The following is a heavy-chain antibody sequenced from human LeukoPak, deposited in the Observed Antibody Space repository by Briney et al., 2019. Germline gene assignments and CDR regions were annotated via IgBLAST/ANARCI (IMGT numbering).Heavy chain of an antibody. J-gene: IGHJ4*02. CDR1: GFTFSSYG. Sequence: GGCLRLSCAESGFTFSSYGMHWVRQAPGKGLEWVAFIRCDGSNKYYADSVKGRFTISRDNSKNTLYLQMNSLRAEDTAVYYCASPNPFYCSGGSCSLPLDYWGQGTLVTVSS. CDR3: ASPNPFYCSGGSCSLPLDY. CDR2: IRCDGSNK. D-gene: IGHD2-15*01. V-gene: IGHV3-30*02.